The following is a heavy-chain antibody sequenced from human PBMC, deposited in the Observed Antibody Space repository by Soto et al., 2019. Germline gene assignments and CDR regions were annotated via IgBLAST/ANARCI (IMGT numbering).Heavy chain of an antibody. Sequence: PGGSLRLSCAASGFTFSNAWMSWVRQAPGKGLEWVGRIKSKTDGGTTDYAAPVKGRFTISRDDSKNTLYLQMNSLKTEDTAVYYCTTMYYYDSSGYYRDYWGQGTLVTVSS. CDR3: TTMYYYDSSGYYRDY. CDR2: IKSKTDGGTT. V-gene: IGHV3-15*01. D-gene: IGHD3-22*01. CDR1: GFTFSNAW. J-gene: IGHJ4*02.